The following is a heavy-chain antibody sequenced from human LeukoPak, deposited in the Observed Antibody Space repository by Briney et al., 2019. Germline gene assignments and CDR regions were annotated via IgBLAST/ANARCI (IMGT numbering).Heavy chain of an antibody. CDR2: ISSSAGNT. Sequence: PGGSLRLSCAASGFTFSSYPMSWVRQAPGKGLEGGSSISSSAGNTYYEDSVKGRFTITRDYSKNTLYLQMNSLRAEDSAIYYCAKNRGFGGAIVMPPLDSWGQGTLVTVSS. V-gene: IGHV3-23*01. J-gene: IGHJ4*02. CDR3: AKNRGFGGAIVMPPLDS. CDR1: GFTFSSYP. D-gene: IGHD3-16*02.